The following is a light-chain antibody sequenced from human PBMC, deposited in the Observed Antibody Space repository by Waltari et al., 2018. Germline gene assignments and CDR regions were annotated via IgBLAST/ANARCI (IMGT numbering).Light chain of an antibody. V-gene: IGKV3-11*01. Sequence: EIVLTQSPATLSLSPGETATLSCRASQSVGTYLAWYQQKPGQAPRLLIYDASNRATGIPARFRGSGSGTDFTLTISSLQSEDFAVYFCQQYDNWLGTFGQGTKVEIK. CDR1: QSVGTY. J-gene: IGKJ1*01. CDR2: DAS. CDR3: QQYDNWLGT.